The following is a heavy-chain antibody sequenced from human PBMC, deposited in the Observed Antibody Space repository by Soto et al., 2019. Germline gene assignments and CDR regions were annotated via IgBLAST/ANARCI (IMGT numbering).Heavy chain of an antibody. V-gene: IGHV1-24*01. CDR2: FDPEDGET. Sequence: ASVKVSCKVSGYTLTELSMHWVRQAPGKGLEWMGGFDPEDGETIYAQKFQGRVTMTEDTSTDTAYMELSSLRSEDTAVYYCASKLGMLSYWYFDLWGRGTLVTVSS. CDR3: ASKLGMLSYWYFDL. D-gene: IGHD7-27*01. J-gene: IGHJ2*01. CDR1: GYTLTELS.